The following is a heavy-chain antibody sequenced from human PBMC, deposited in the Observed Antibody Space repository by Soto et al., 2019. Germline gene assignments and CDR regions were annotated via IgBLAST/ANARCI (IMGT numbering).Heavy chain of an antibody. CDR3: ARLGIYCSSTSCQKSYYSYGMDV. J-gene: IGHJ6*02. CDR1: GGTFSSYA. V-gene: IGHV1-69*01. CDR2: IIPIVGTA. D-gene: IGHD2-2*01. Sequence: QVQLVQSGAEVKKPGSSVKVSCKASGGTFSSYAISWVRQAPGQGLEWMGGIIPIVGTANYAQKFQGRVTITADESTSTAYMELSSLRSEDTAVYYCARLGIYCSSTSCQKSYYSYGMDVWGQGTTVTVSS.